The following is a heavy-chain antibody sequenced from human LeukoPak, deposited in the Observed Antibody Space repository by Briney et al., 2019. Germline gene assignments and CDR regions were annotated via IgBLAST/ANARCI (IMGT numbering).Heavy chain of an antibody. CDR3: ATDPHPRADSYGLQFDY. CDR1: GYTLTELT. Sequence: GAAVKVSLKVAGYTLTELTMHWVRQPPGTGLEWVGGFDPEDGETIYEQKFQGRVTMTADTSTGTAYMELSGLRSEDTAVYYCATDPHPRADSYGLQFDYWGQRTPVSVSS. CDR2: FDPEDGET. V-gene: IGHV1-24*01. J-gene: IGHJ4*02. D-gene: IGHD5-18*01.